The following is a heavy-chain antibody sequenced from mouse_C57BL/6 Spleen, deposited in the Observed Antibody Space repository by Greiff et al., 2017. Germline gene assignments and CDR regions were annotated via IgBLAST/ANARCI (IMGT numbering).Heavy chain of an antibody. V-gene: IGHV1-64*01. J-gene: IGHJ2*01. CDR1: GYTFTSYW. Sequence: QVQLQQPGAELVKPGASVKLSCKASGYTFTSYWMHWVKQRPGQGLEWIGMIHPNSGSTNYNEKFKSKATLTVDKSSSIAYMQLSSLTSEDSAVYYCASWNYYDYGDYWGQGTTLTVSS. D-gene: IGHD2-4*01. CDR3: ASWNYYDYGDY. CDR2: IHPNSGST.